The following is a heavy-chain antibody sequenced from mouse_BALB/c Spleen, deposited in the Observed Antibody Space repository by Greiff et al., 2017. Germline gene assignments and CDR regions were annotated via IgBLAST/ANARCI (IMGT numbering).Heavy chain of an antibody. Sequence: EVKLVESGPGLVKPSQSLSLTCTVTGYSITSDYAWNWLRQFPGNKLEWMGYISYSGSTSYNPSLKSRISITRDTSKNQFFLQLNSVTTEDTATYYCAKRGYYYPYYYAMDYWGQGTSVTVSS. CDR3: AKRGYYYPYYYAMDY. J-gene: IGHJ4*01. D-gene: IGHD1-1*01. CDR1: GYSITSDYA. CDR2: ISYSGST. V-gene: IGHV3-2*02.